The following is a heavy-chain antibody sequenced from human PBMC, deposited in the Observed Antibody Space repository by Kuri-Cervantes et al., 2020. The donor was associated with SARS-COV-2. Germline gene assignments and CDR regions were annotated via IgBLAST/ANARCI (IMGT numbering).Heavy chain of an antibody. CDR2: ISSSSSTI. D-gene: IGHD3-10*01. V-gene: IGHV3-48*01. J-gene: IGHJ4*02. CDR1: GFTFSSYS. CDR3: ARDRWTVAGGLDY. Sequence: GGSLRLSCAASGFTFSSYSMNWVRQAPGKGLEWVSYISSSSSTIYYADSVEGRFTISRDNAKNSLYLQMNSLRAEDTAVYYCARDRWTVAGGLDYWGQGTLVTVSS.